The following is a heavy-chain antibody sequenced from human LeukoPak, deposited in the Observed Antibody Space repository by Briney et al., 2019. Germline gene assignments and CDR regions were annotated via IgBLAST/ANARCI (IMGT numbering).Heavy chain of an antibody. V-gene: IGHV3-23*01. CDR3: VKDRPCETCMPMDA. J-gene: IGHJ6*02. CDR1: GFTFSDAW. D-gene: IGHD2-2*01. CDR2: LGRSGENR. Sequence: PGGSLRLSCEGSGFTFSDAWMNWVRQAPGKGLEWVSGLGRSGENRYYATSVRGRFSISRDNSKDTVYLQMNSLRAEDTAIYYCVKDRPCETCMPMDAWGQGTTVTVSS.